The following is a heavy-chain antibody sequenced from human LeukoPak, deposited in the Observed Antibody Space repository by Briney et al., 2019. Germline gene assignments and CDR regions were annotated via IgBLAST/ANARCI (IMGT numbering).Heavy chain of an antibody. CDR2: IYSGGST. CDR3: ARGLYYFDTSCYLYY. J-gene: IGHJ4*02. D-gene: IGHD3-22*01. Sequence: GGSLRLSCAASGFTVSSNYMSWVRQAPGKGLEWVSVIYSGGSTYYADSVKGRFTISRDNSKNTLYLQMNSLRAEDTAVYYCARGLYYFDTSCYLYYWGQGTLVTVSS. CDR1: GFTVSSNY. V-gene: IGHV3-53*01.